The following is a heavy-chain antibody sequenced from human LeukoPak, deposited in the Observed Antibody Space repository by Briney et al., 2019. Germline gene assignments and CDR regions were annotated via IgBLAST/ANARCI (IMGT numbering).Heavy chain of an antibody. D-gene: IGHD3-3*01. CDR2: INHSGST. V-gene: IGHV4-34*01. CDR3: ARHVYYDFWSGYFGVRWFDP. J-gene: IGHJ5*02. CDR1: GGSFSGYY. Sequence: PSETLSLTCAVYGGSFSGYYWSWIRQPPGKGLEWIGEINHSGSTNYNPSLKSRVTISVDTSKNQFSLKLSSVTAADTAVYYCARHVYYDFWSGYFGVRWFDPWGQGTLVTVSS.